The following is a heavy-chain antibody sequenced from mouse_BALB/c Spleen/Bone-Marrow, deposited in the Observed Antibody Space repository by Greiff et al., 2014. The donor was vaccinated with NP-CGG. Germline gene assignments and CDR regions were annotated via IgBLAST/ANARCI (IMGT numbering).Heavy chain of an antibody. J-gene: IGHJ2*01. V-gene: IGHV5-9-3*01. CDR1: GFTFSGYA. CDR2: ISSGGSYT. Sequence: VQLKESGGGLVKPGGSLKLSCAASGFTFSGYALSWVRQTPGKRLEWVATISSGGSYTYYLDSVKGRFTISRDNAKNTLYLQMSSLRSEDTAMYYCASLTGRDYWGQGTTLTVSA. CDR3: ASLTGRDY. D-gene: IGHD4-1*01.